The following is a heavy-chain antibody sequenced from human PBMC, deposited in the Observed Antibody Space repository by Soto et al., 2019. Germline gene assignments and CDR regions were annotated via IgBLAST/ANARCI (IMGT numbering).Heavy chain of an antibody. Sequence: VSVKVSCKASGYTFTSYAMHWVRQAPGQRLEWMGWINAGNGNTKYSQKFQGRVTITRDTSASTAYMELSSLRSEDTAVYYCARGKGCSGGSCYYYYYMDVWGKGTTVTVSS. V-gene: IGHV1-3*01. D-gene: IGHD2-15*01. CDR2: INAGNGNT. J-gene: IGHJ6*03. CDR1: GYTFTSYA. CDR3: ARGKGCSGGSCYYYYYMDV.